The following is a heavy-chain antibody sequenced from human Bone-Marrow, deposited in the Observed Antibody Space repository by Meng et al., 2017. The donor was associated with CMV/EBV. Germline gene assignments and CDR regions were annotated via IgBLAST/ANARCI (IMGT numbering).Heavy chain of an antibody. J-gene: IGHJ4*02. Sequence: GGSLRLSCAASGFIFSNAWMTWVRQAPGKGLEWVGHSKSKTDGGTTDYAAPVKGRFTISRDDAKDTLYLQMDSLKTEDTAVYYCTTTNWYELRPFFDYLGPGTLVTVSS. V-gene: IGHV3-15*01. CDR1: GFIFSNAW. CDR2: SKSKTDGGTT. D-gene: IGHD2-15*01. CDR3: TTTNWYELRPFFDY.